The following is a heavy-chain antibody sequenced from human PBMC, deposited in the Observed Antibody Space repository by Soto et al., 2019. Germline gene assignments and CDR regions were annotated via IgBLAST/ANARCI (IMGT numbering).Heavy chain of an antibody. CDR3: ARDEGGYDILTGYYKAHHFDQ. Sequence: QVQLVQSGAEVKKPGDSVKVSCKAAGYTFGHFYITWVRQAPGQGLEWMGAISPHNRNTNYAEKFRGRVTMTTDPSTTTAYMELRSLRSDDTAVYYCARDEGGYDILTGYYKAHHFDQWGQGALVTVSS. V-gene: IGHV1-18*01. J-gene: IGHJ4*02. CDR2: ISPHNRNT. D-gene: IGHD3-9*01. CDR1: GYTFGHFY.